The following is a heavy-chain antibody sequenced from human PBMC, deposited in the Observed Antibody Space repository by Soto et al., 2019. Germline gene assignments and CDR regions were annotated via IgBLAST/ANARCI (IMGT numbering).Heavy chain of an antibody. V-gene: IGHV1-18*01. CDR1: GYTFTSYG. CDR3: ARDRTLEWLGNLYNWFDP. J-gene: IGHJ5*02. Sequence: ASVKVSCKASGYTFTSYGISWVRQAPGQGLEWMGWTSAYNGNTNYAQKLQGRVTMTTDTSTSTAYMELRSLRSDDTAVYYCARDRTLEWLGNLYNWFDPWGQGTLVTVSS. D-gene: IGHD3-3*01. CDR2: TSAYNGNT.